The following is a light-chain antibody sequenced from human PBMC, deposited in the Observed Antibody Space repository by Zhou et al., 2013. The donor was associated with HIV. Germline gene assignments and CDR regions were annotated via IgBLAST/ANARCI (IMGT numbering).Light chain of an antibody. Sequence: DIQMTQSPSTLSASVGDRVIITCRASHNIRSWVAWYQQRPGKVPELLIYKASNLESGVPSRFSGSGSGTDFTLTISSLQPGDFATYYCQFYNNWPPTWTFGQGTNVEMK. CDR2: KAS. V-gene: IGKV1-5*03. J-gene: IGKJ1*01. CDR1: HNIRSW. CDR3: QFYNNWPPTWT.